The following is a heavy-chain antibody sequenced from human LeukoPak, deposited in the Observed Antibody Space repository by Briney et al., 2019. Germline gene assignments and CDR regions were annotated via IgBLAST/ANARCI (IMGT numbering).Heavy chain of an antibody. V-gene: IGHV3-7*02. J-gene: IGHJ4*02. CDR2: IKQDGSEK. CDR1: GFTFSSYR. Sequence: PGGSLRLSCAASGFTFSSYRMSWVRQAPGKGLEWVANIKQDGSEKYYVDSVKGRFTISRDNAKNSLYLQMNSLRAEDTAVYYCATSYGDYLFDYWGQGTLVTVSS. D-gene: IGHD4-17*01. CDR3: ATSYGDYLFDY.